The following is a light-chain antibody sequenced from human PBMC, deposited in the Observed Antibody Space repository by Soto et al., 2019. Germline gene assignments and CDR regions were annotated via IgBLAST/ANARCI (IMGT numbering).Light chain of an antibody. J-gene: IGKJ1*01. CDR3: QQYGTSPPT. CDR2: GAS. Sequence: EIVLTQSPGTLSLSPGERATLSCKASQSVSSNFLAWYQRKPGQAPRLLIYGASYRATDITYRFSGSGSGTDFNLTITRLEPEDFAMYYCQQYGTSPPTFGQGTKVEI. CDR1: QSVSSNF. V-gene: IGKV3-20*01.